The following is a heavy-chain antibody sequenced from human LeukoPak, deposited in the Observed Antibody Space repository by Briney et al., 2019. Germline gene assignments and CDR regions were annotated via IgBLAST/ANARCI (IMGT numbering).Heavy chain of an antibody. D-gene: IGHD3-22*01. Sequence: SETLSLTCTVSGGSISSYYWSWIRQPPGKGLEWIGYIYYSGSTNYNPSLKSRVTISVDTSKNQFSLKLSSVPAADTAFYCCARVKVIDAFYIWGQGTMVTVSS. CDR3: ARVKVIDAFYI. CDR2: IYYSGST. J-gene: IGHJ3*02. CDR1: GGSISSYY. V-gene: IGHV4-59*01.